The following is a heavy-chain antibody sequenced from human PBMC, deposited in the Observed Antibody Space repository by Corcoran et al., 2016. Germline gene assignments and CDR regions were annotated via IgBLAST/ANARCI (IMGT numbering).Heavy chain of an antibody. CDR3: ARARERGTDYFDP. Sequence: QVQLHESGPGLVKPSETLSLACTVSCGSVSSDSHFWSWLRQPPGKGLEWIGYISYSEYTNYNPSLKSRVTISVDTSKNQFSLRLSSVTAADTAVYYCARARERGTDYFDPWGQGTLVTVSS. CDR2: ISYSEYT. J-gene: IGHJ5*02. D-gene: IGHD4-17*01. CDR1: CGSVSSDSHF. V-gene: IGHV4-61*01.